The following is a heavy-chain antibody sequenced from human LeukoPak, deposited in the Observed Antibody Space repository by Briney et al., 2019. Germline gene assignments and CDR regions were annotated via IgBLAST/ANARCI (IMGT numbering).Heavy chain of an antibody. Sequence: SETLSLTCTISGGSISSYYWSWIRQPPGKGLEWIGEINHSGSTNYNPSLKSRVTISVDTSKNKFSLKLSSVTAADTAVYYCARAPFDYWGQGTLVTVSS. V-gene: IGHV4-34*01. J-gene: IGHJ4*02. CDR1: GGSISSYY. CDR3: ARAPFDY. CDR2: INHSGST.